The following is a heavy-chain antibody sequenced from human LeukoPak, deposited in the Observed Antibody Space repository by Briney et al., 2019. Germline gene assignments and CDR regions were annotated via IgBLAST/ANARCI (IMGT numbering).Heavy chain of an antibody. V-gene: IGHV4-61*02. CDR1: GGSISSGSYY. CDR2: IYTSGST. Sequence: PSETLSLTCTVSGGSISSGSYYWSWIRQPAGKGLEWIGRIYTSGSTNYNPSLKSRVTISVDTSKNQFSLKLSSVTAADTAVYYCAREWARYCSGGSCQKYYYYYYMDVWGKGTTVTISS. D-gene: IGHD2-15*01. J-gene: IGHJ6*03. CDR3: AREWARYCSGGSCQKYYYYYYMDV.